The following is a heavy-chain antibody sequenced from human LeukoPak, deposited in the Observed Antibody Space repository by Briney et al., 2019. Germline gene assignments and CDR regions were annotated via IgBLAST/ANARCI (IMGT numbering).Heavy chain of an antibody. V-gene: IGHV4-34*01. CDR2: INHSGST. J-gene: IGHJ5*02. CDR3: ARDLVVVAATGWFDP. CDR1: GGSFSGYY. Sequence: PSETLSLTCAVYGGSFSGYYWSWIRQPPGKGLEWIGEINHSGSTNYNPSLKSRVTISVDTSKNQFSLKLSSVTAADTAVYYCARDLVVVAATGWFDPWGQGTLVTVSS. D-gene: IGHD2-15*01.